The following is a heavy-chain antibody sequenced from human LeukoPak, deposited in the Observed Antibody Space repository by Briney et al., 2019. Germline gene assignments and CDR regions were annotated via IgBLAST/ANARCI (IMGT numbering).Heavy chain of an antibody. CDR2: ISGSGGST. CDR1: GFTFSSYA. CDR3: AKDHPEAWIQLWSHYFDY. V-gene: IGHV3-23*01. Sequence: GGSLRLSCAASGFTFSSYAMSWVRQAPGKGLEWVSAISGSGGSTYYADSVKGRFTISRDNSKNTLYLQMNSLRAEDTAVYYCAKDHPEAWIQLWSHYFDYWGQGTLVTVSS. D-gene: IGHD5-18*01. J-gene: IGHJ4*02.